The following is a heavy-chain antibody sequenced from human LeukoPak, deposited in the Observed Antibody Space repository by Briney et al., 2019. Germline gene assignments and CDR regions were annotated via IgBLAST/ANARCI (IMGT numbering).Heavy chain of an antibody. CDR1: GYTFTGYY. CDR3: AKAKPQGSDRDFDY. D-gene: IGHD1-14*01. Sequence: ASVKVSCKTSGYTFTGYYMHWVRQAPGQGLEWMGRINPNSGDTNYAQKFQGRVTMTGDTSITTAYMELNSLRSDDTAVYYCAKAKPQGSDRDFDYWGQGTPVTVSS. J-gene: IGHJ4*02. CDR2: INPNSGDT. V-gene: IGHV1-2*06.